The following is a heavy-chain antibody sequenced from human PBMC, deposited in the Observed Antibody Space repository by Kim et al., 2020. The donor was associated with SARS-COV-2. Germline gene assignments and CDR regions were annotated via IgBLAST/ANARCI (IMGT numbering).Heavy chain of an antibody. Sequence: GGSLRLSCAASGFTFSNAWMSWVRQAPGKGLEWVGRIKSKTDGGTTDYAAPVKGRFTISRDDSKNTLYLQMNSLKTEETAVYYCTTDGPGRLGELSPWGGDYWGQGTLVTVSS. CDR1: GFTFSNAW. D-gene: IGHD3-16*02. CDR3: TTDGPGRLGELSPWGGDY. CDR2: IKSKTDGGTT. V-gene: IGHV3-15*01. J-gene: IGHJ4*02.